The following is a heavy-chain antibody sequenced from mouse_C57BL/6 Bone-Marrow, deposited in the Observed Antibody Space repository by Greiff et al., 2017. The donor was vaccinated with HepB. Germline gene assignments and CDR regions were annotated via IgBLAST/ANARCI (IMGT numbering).Heavy chain of an antibody. CDR2: FHPYNDDT. V-gene: IGHV1-47*01. Sequence: QVQLKESGAELVKPGASVKMSCKASGYTFTTYPIEWMKQNHGKSLEWIGNFHPYNDDTKYNEKFKGKATLTVEKSSSTVYLELSRLTSDDSAVYYCARRGVSGSSLNWYFDVWGTGTTVTVSS. D-gene: IGHD1-1*01. CDR3: ARRGVSGSSLNWYFDV. J-gene: IGHJ1*03. CDR1: GYTFTTYP.